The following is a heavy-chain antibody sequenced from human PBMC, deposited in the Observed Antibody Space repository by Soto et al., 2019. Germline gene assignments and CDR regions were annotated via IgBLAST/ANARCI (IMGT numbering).Heavy chain of an antibody. Sequence: SETLSLTCTVSGGSISSYYWSWIRQPPGKGLEWIGYIYYSGSTNYNPSLKSRVTISVDTSKNQFSLKLSSVTAADTAVYYCASYGWGSYYIFDYWGKGTLVTVS. J-gene: IGHJ4*02. D-gene: IGHD3-10*01. CDR3: ASYGWGSYYIFDY. CDR2: IYYSGST. CDR1: GGSISSYY. V-gene: IGHV4-59*01.